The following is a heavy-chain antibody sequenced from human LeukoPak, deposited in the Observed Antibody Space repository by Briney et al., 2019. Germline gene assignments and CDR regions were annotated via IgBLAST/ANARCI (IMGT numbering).Heavy chain of an antibody. Sequence: PSETLSLTCTVSGGSISSSSYYWGWIRQPPGKGLEWIGSIYYSGSTYYDPSLKSRVTISVDTSKNQFSLKLSSVTAADTAVYYCARDRGDYFNWFDPWGQGTLVTVSS. D-gene: IGHD4-17*01. V-gene: IGHV4-39*07. CDR3: ARDRGDYFNWFDP. CDR2: IYYSGST. CDR1: GGSISSSSYY. J-gene: IGHJ5*02.